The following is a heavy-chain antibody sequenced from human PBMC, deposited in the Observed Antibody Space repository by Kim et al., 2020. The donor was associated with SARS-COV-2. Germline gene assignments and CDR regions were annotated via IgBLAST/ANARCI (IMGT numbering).Heavy chain of an antibody. CDR2: IYTSGTT. J-gene: IGHJ4*02. Sequence: SETLSLTCTVSGGSISSYYWSWIRQPAGKGLEWIGRIYTSGTTNYNPSLKSRVTMSVDSSKTQFSLKLSSVTAADTAVYYCARDWGGSRPDYFDYWGQGTVVTVSS. V-gene: IGHV4-4*07. CDR3: ARDWGGSRPDYFDY. CDR1: GGSISSYY. D-gene: IGHD1-26*01.